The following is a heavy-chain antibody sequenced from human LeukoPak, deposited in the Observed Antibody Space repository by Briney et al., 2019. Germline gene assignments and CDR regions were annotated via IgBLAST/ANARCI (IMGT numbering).Heavy chain of an antibody. CDR1: GYTLTELS. D-gene: IGHD5-12*01. J-gene: IGHJ4*02. CDR2: FDPEDGVT. Sequence: VASVKVSCKVSGYTLTELSMHWVRQAPGKGLEWMGGFDPEDGVTIYAQKFQGRVTMTEDTSTDTAYMELSSLRSEDTAVYYCATGLVVATIIGFDYWGQGTLVTVSS. CDR3: ATGLVVATIIGFDY. V-gene: IGHV1-24*01.